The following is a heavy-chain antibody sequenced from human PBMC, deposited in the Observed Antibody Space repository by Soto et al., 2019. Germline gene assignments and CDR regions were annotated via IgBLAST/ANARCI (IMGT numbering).Heavy chain of an antibody. D-gene: IGHD1-20*01. Sequence: EVQLVESGGGLVQPGGSLRLSCAASEFTFDKYYMTWVRQAPGKGPEWVANIKPDGSEQYDVDSVKGRFTISRENANNSLWLQVNRLRAEDTAVDFCARGNWNYYYGFDVWGQGTTVTVSS. V-gene: IGHV3-7*01. CDR2: IKPDGSEQ. CDR1: EFTFDKYY. CDR3: ARGNWNYYYGFDV. J-gene: IGHJ6*02.